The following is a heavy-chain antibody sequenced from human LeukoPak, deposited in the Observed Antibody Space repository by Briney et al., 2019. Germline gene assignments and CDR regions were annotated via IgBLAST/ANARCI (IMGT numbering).Heavy chain of an antibody. Sequence: GGSLRLSCAASGFTFSSYSMNWVRQAPGKGLEWVSSISSGSSYIYYADSVKGRFTISRDNAKNSLFLQMNSLRAEDTAVYYCAREYCSGGSCYNDAFDIWGQGTMVTVSS. CDR3: AREYCSGGSCYNDAFDI. D-gene: IGHD2-15*01. V-gene: IGHV3-21*01. J-gene: IGHJ3*02. CDR1: GFTFSSYS. CDR2: ISSGSSYI.